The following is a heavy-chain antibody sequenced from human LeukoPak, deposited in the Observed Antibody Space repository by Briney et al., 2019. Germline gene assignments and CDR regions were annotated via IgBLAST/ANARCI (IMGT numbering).Heavy chain of an antibody. Sequence: GGSLRLSCEASGFSFSDFGMHWVRQAPGKGREWVAVLWSDERIKYYADPVKGRFTISRDNSKKTVWLQMDSLTVEDTALYYCATEGPDGTYSYFHHWGQGTLVSVSS. J-gene: IGHJ4*02. CDR1: GFSFSDFG. CDR3: ATEGPDGTYSYFHH. CDR2: LWSDERIK. V-gene: IGHV3-33*08. D-gene: IGHD1-26*01.